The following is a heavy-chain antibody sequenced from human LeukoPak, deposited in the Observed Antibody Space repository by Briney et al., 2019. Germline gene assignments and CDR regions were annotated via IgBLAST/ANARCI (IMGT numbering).Heavy chain of an antibody. D-gene: IGHD3-10*01. CDR1: GGSISSSSYY. CDR3: ARGDYYYGSGSLAYFDS. CDR2: IYYSGTT. J-gene: IGHJ4*02. V-gene: IGHV4-39*01. Sequence: PSQTLSLICTLSGGSISSSSYYWGWVRQPPGKGLEWIGSIYYSGTTYYNPSLKSRVTISVDTCKNQFSLKLSSVTAADTAVYYCARGDYYYGSGSLAYFDSWGQGTLVTVSS.